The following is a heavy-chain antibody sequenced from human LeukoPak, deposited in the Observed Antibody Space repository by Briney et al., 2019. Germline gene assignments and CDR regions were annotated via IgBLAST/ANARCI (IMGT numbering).Heavy chain of an antibody. CDR1: GYTFTSYA. V-gene: IGHV7-4-1*02. CDR2: INTNTGNP. CDR3: AREVVDFWSGDTYYYYMDV. D-gene: IGHD3-3*01. Sequence: ASVKVSCKASGYTFTSYAMNWVRQAPGQGLEWMGWINTNTGNPTYAQGFTGRFVFSLDTSVSTAYLQISSLKAEDTAVYYCAREVVDFWSGDTYYYYMDVWGKGTTVTVSS. J-gene: IGHJ6*03.